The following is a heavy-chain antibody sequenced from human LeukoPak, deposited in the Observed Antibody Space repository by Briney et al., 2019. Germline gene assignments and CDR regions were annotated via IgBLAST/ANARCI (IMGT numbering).Heavy chain of an antibody. CDR3: TRGTAMVYYFDY. CDR2: IYYSGST. CDR1: GGSISSGGYY. V-gene: IGHV4-31*03. J-gene: IGHJ4*02. D-gene: IGHD5-18*01. Sequence: PSETLSLTCTVSGGSISSGGYYWSWIRQHPGKGLEWIGYIYYSGSTYYNPSLKSRVTISVDTSKNQFSLKLSSVTAADTAVYYCTRGTAMVYYFDYWGQGTLVTVSS.